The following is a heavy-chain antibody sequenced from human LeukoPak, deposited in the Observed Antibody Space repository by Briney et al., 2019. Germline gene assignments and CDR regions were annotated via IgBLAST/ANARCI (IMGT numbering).Heavy chain of an antibody. CDR2: ISGSGGST. V-gene: IGHV3-23*01. CDR3: ANGLRILQYFDY. D-gene: IGHD3-3*01. J-gene: IGHJ4*02. Sequence: NPGGSLRLSCAASGFTFRSYAMSWVRQAPGKGLEWVSAISGSGGSTYYADSVKGRFTISRDNPKNTLYLQMNSLRAEDTAVYYCANGLRILQYFDYWGQGTLVTVSS. CDR1: GFTFRSYA.